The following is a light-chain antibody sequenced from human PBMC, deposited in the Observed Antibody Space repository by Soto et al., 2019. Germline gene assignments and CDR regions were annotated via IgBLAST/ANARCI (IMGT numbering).Light chain of an antibody. CDR2: AAS. V-gene: IGKV1-27*01. J-gene: IGKJ1*01. CDR3: QKYNSAPQT. CDR1: QGISHD. Sequence: DIPMTQSPSSLSASVGDRVTITCRASQGISHDLAWYQQKPGKVPKLLIYAASTLQSGVPSRFSGSGSGTDFTLTISSLQPEDVATYYCQKYNSAPQTFGQVTKVEIK.